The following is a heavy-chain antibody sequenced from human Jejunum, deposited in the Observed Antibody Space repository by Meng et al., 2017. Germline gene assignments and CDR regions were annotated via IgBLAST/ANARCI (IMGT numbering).Heavy chain of an antibody. CDR3: ASRPVGIRTYYFDC. CDR1: GGSITSTKW. Sequence: VQLQASGPGLVKPLGTLSLTCAVSGGSITSTKWWSWVRQTPGKGLEWIGEVFHSGTPNYNPSLMSRLTMSVDKSKNQFSLNLTSVTAADTAVYYCASRPVGIRTYYFDCWGQGTLVTVSS. D-gene: IGHD2-21*01. J-gene: IGHJ4*02. CDR2: VFHSGTP. V-gene: IGHV4-4*02.